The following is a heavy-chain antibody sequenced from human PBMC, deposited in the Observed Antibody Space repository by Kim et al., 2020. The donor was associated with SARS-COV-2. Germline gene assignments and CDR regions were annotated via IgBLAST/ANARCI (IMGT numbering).Heavy chain of an antibody. V-gene: IGHV3-23*01. Sequence: SLRLSFAASGFTFTRNAMAWVRQAPGKGLQWVSAIGNSDETTYADSVKGRFTISRDTSKNTLYLQMNGLRAEDTAIYYCAKDVYRWAFDYWGQGTLVTVSS. CDR3: AKDVYRWAFDY. J-gene: IGHJ4*02. CDR1: GFTFTRNA. D-gene: IGHD6-19*01. CDR2: IGNSDETT.